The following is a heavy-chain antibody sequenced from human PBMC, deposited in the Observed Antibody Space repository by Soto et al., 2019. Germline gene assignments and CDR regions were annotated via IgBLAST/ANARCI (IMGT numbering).Heavy chain of an antibody. CDR3: ARSQGSSTSLEVYYYYSYGMDV. Sequence: QVQLVQSGAEVKKPGSSVKVSCKASGGTFSSYAISWVRQAPGQGLEWMGGIIPISDTTNYAQKFQGRVKITADESTSTAYMELSSLRSEETAVYYCARSQGSSTSLEVYYYYSYGMDVWGQGTTVTVSS. J-gene: IGHJ6*02. CDR2: IIPISDTT. V-gene: IGHV1-69*01. CDR1: GGTFSSYA. D-gene: IGHD2-2*01.